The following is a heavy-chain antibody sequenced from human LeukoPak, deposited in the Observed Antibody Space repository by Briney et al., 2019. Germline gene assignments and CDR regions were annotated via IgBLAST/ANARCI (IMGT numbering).Heavy chain of an antibody. CDR1: GYTFTGYY. J-gene: IGHJ4*02. V-gene: IGHV1-2*02. D-gene: IGHD2-8*01. CDR3: ARVRAEIVLMVYAKGSYFDY. CDR2: INPNSGGT. Sequence: ASVKVSCKASGYTFTGYYMHWVRQAPGQGLEWMGWINPNSGGTNYAQKFQGRVTMTRDTSISTAYMELSRLRSDDTAVYYCARVRAEIVLMVYAKGSYFDYWGQATLVTVSS.